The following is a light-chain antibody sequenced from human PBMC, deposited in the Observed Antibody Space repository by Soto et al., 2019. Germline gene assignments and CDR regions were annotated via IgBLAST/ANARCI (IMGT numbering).Light chain of an antibody. CDR1: SSNIGADYD. V-gene: IGLV1-40*01. CDR3: QSYDNSLSAHVV. Sequence: QSVLTQPPSVSGAPGQRVTISCTGSSSNIGADYDVHWYQQVPGTAPRLLIYGDRNRPSGVPDRLSGSKSGTSASLAITGLQAEDEADYYCQSYDNSLSAHVVFGGGTKLTVL. CDR2: GDR. J-gene: IGLJ2*01.